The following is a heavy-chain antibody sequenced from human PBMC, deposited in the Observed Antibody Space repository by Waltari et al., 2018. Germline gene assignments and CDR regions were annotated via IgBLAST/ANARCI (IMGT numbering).Heavy chain of an antibody. CDR1: GGSISSGSYY. D-gene: IGHD2-2*01. CDR3: AREPGRYQLLPRNSYYYYYYYMDV. CDR2: IYTRGST. J-gene: IGHJ6*03. Sequence: QVQLQESGPGLVKPSQTLSLTCTVSGGSISSGSYYWSWIRQHAGKRLEWIGYIYTRGSTNYNPSLKSRVTISVDTSKNQFSLKLSSVTAADTAVYYCAREPGRYQLLPRNSYYYYYYYMDVWGKGTTVTVSS. V-gene: IGHV4-61*09.